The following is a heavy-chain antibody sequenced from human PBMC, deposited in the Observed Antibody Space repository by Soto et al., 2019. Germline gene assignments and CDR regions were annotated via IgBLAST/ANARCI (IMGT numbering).Heavy chain of an antibody. CDR2: INPSGGST. V-gene: IGHV1-46*01. CDR1: GYTFTSYY. Sequence: ASVKVSCKASGYTFTSYYMHWVRQAPGQGLEWMGIINPSGGSTSYAQKFQGRVTMTRDTSTSTVYMELSSLRSEDTAVYYCARGGMVRGPGYAFDIWGQGTMVTLSS. CDR3: ARGGMVRGPGYAFDI. J-gene: IGHJ3*02. D-gene: IGHD3-10*01.